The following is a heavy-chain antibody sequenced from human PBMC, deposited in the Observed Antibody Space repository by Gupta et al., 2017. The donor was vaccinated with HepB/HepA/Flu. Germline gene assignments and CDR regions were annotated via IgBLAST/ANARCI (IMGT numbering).Heavy chain of an antibody. V-gene: IGHV3-33*01. CDR1: GYNFRTYA. J-gene: IGHJ4*02. CDR2: IWYDGSNK. CDR3: ARGSPNWGSLDY. Sequence: QVQLVESGGGVVQPGRSLRLSCAASGYNFRTYAINWVRQAPGKGLEWVAVIWYDGSNKYYADSVKGRFTISRDNSNDNAYLQMSGLRAEDTAVYYCARGSPNWGSLDYWGQGTLVTVSS. D-gene: IGHD7-27*01.